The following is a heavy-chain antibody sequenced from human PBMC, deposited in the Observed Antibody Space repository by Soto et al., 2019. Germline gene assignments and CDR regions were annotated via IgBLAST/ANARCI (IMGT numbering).Heavy chain of an antibody. V-gene: IGHV3-23*01. CDR2: ISVSGAT. CDR3: AKGGTATSRVGFDY. J-gene: IGHJ4*02. CDR1: GFNFGSCA. Sequence: EVQLLESGGGLVQPGESQRLSCVASGFNFGSCAMGWVRQPPGKGLGWVSAISVSGATYYADSVKCRFTISRDNSKNTLSLQMDSLRVEDTATYYCAKGGTATSRVGFDYWGRGMVVTVSS. D-gene: IGHD1-1*01.